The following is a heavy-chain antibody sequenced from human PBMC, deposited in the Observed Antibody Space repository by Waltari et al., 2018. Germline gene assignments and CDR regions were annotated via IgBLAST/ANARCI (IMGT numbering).Heavy chain of an antibody. CDR1: GFTFSSYA. D-gene: IGHD1-26*01. Sequence: QVQLVESGGGVVQPGRSLRLSCAASGFTFSSYAMHWVRQAPGKGLEWVAVISYDGSNKYYADSGKGRFTISRDNSKNTLYLQMNSLRAEDTAVYYCAGDSGSYPGPIDYWGQGTLVTVSS. V-gene: IGHV3-30-3*01. CDR2: ISYDGSNK. CDR3: AGDSGSYPGPIDY. J-gene: IGHJ4*02.